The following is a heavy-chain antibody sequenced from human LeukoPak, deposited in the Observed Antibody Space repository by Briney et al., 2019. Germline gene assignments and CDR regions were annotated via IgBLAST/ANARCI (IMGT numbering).Heavy chain of an antibody. CDR2: IYYSGST. CDR1: GGSISRSSYY. CDR3: ASQTTSPSSLKTSFDC. Sequence: PSETLSLTCNVSGGSISRSSYYWGWIRQPPGKGLEWIGSIYYSGSTYYNPSLKSRVTISVDTSKNQFSLKLNSVTAADTAVYYCASQTTSPSSLKTSFDCWGQGTLATVSS. D-gene: IGHD1-7*01. V-gene: IGHV4-39*07. J-gene: IGHJ4*02.